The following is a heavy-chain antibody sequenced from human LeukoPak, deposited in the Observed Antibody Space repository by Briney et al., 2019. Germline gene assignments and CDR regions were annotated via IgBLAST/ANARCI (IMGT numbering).Heavy chain of an antibody. V-gene: IGHV1-69*13. J-gene: IGHJ6*03. CDR1: GGTFSSFG. D-gene: IGHD1-1*01. CDR3: AREKLERPRRWYYYYYMDV. CDR2: IIPMFGTA. Sequence: ASVKVSCKASGGTFSSFGFSWVRQAPGQGLEWLGEIIPMFGTANYAQKFQGRVTMTADELTTTAYMELSSLRSEDTAVYYCAREKLERPRRWYYYYYMDVWGKGTTVTVSS.